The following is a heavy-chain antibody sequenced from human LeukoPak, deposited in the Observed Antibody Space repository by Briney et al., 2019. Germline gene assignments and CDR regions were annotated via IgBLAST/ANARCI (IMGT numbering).Heavy chain of an antibody. CDR2: ISFDVNLS. CDR1: GFAFEDSS. V-gene: IGHV3-30*01. J-gene: IGHJ5*01. Sequence: GGSLRLSCAASGFAFEDSSLHWVRQAPGKGLEWVAAISFDVNLSDYADSVKGRFTVSRDNSKNTLYLQMNSLRAEDTALYYCARDNDPDYTSSPGWFDSWGQGTLVTVSS. D-gene: IGHD2-2*02. CDR3: ARDNDPDYTSSPGWFDS.